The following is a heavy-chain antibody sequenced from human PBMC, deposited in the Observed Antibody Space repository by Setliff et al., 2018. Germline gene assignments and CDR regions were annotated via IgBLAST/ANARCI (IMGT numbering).Heavy chain of an antibody. CDR2: TSLDETNK. Sequence: GGSLRLSCAASGFTFSDYDMSWIRQAPGKGLEGVAVTSLDETNKYSEAPVRGRFTITRDISKNTLYLQMNSLRPEDTAVYYCARGGDYCGGECYIPPPDSYWGQGTLVTVSS. J-gene: IGHJ4*02. CDR1: GFTFSDYD. CDR3: ARGGDYCGGECYIPPPDSY. V-gene: IGHV3-30-3*01. D-gene: IGHD2-21*01.